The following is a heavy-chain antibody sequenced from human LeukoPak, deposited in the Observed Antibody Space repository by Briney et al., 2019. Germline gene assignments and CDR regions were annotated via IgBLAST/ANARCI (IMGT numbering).Heavy chain of an antibody. J-gene: IGHJ4*02. CDR3: ARLYYYDSRGSTFDY. CDR2: IHPDDSDT. V-gene: IGHV5-51*01. Sequence: GESLKISCKGSGYSFTSYWIGWVRQMPGKGLEWMGIIHPDDSDTRYSPSFQGQVTISADKSISTAYLQWSSLKASDTAMYYCARLYYYDSRGSTFDYWGQGTLVTVSS. D-gene: IGHD3-22*01. CDR1: GYSFTSYW.